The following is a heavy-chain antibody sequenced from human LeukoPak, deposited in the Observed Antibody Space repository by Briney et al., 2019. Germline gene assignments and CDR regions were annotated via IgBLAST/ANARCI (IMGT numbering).Heavy chain of an antibody. Sequence: ASVNVSCTASRYTFTGYCMHGVRQAPGQGLEWMGWINPNSGGTNFAQKLRGSLTMTRHTSISTAFMELTRLTSDDTGVYYCARLWNTGYIIYFDSWGQGALVTVSS. J-gene: IGHJ4*02. CDR2: INPNSGGT. V-gene: IGHV1-2*02. CDR3: ARLWNTGYIIYFDS. CDR1: RYTFTGYC. D-gene: IGHD5-12*01.